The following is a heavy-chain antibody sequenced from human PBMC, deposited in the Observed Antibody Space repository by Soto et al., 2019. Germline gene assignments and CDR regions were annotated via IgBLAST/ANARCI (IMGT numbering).Heavy chain of an antibody. J-gene: IGHJ5*02. Sequence: GSLRLSCAASGFTFSSYGMHWVRQAPGKGLEWVAVISYAGSDKYYADSVKGRVTISRDNSKTTLYLQMNSLRAEDTAVYYCAKSGPSHSWFDPWGQGTLVTVSS. CDR3: AKSGPSHSWFDP. D-gene: IGHD1-26*01. CDR2: ISYAGSDK. CDR1: GFTFSSYG. V-gene: IGHV3-30*18.